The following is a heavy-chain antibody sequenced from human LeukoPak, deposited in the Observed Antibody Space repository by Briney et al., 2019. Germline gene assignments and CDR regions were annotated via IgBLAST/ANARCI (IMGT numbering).Heavy chain of an antibody. D-gene: IGHD2-15*01. CDR2: TYTSGST. V-gene: IGHV4-61*02. CDR3: ASGYCSGGSCYSVDY. CDR1: GYSISSGYY. J-gene: IGHJ4*02. Sequence: SSETLSLTCTVSGYSISSGYYWGWIRQPAGKGLEWIGRTYTSGSTNYNPSLKSRVTISVDTSKNQFSLKLSSVTAADTAVYYCASGYCSGGSCYSVDYWGQGTLVTVSS.